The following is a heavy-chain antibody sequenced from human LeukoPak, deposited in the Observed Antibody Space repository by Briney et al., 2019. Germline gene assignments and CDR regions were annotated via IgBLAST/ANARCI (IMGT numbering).Heavy chain of an antibody. CDR1: GFTVSDTY. CDR3: ARDNRHLGDNYYGFYFDY. D-gene: IGHD4-17*01. V-gene: IGHV3-30-3*01. J-gene: IGHJ4*02. Sequence: GGSLRLSCAASGFTVSDTYVSWVRQAPAKGLEWVAVISYDGSDKYYADSVKGRFTISRDNSKNTLYLQVNSLRAEDTAVYYCARDNRHLGDNYYGFYFDYWGQGTLVTVSS. CDR2: ISYDGSDK.